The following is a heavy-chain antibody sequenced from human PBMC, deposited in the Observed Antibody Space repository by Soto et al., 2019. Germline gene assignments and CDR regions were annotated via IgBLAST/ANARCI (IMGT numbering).Heavy chain of an antibody. CDR3: ARDGVGATAYFGYFDY. J-gene: IGHJ4*01. CDR2: VRYDGSNI. CDR1: GFTFSGYG. Sequence: QVQLVESGGGVVQPGRSLRLSCGASGFTFSGYGMHWVRQAPGKGLDWVAVVRYDGSNIYYADSVKGRFTISRDNSKNTLYLQMNSLRAEDTAVYYCARDGVGATAYFGYFDYWGHGTLVTVSS. D-gene: IGHD1-26*01. V-gene: IGHV3-33*01.